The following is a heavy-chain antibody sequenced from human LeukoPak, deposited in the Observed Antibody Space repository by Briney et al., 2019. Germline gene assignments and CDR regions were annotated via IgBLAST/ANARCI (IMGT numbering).Heavy chain of an antibody. J-gene: IGHJ5*02. CDR3: ATDYYDILTGYYNNWFDP. Sequence: ASVKVSCKASGYTFTGYYMHWVRQAPGQGLEWMGWINPNSGGTNYAEKFQGRVTMTRDTSISPAYMELRRLRSDDTAVYYCATDYYDILTGYYNNWFDPWGQGTLVTVSS. D-gene: IGHD3-9*01. CDR2: INPNSGGT. V-gene: IGHV1-2*02. CDR1: GYTFTGYY.